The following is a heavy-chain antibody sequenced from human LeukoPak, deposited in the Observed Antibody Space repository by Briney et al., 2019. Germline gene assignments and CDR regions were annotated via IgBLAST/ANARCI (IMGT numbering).Heavy chain of an antibody. D-gene: IGHD2-15*01. J-gene: IGHJ4*02. Sequence: GGSLRLSCAASGFTFSSSAMSWVRQAPGKGLEWVSAISNNGGYTYYADSVQGRFTISRDNSKSMLCLQMNSLRAEDTAVYYCAKQLGYCSDGSCYFPYWGQGTLVTVSS. CDR1: GFTFSSSA. CDR2: ISNNGGYT. CDR3: AKQLGYCSDGSCYFPY. V-gene: IGHV3-23*01.